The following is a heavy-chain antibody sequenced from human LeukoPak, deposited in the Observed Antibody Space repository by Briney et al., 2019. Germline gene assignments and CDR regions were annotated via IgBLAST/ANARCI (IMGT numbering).Heavy chain of an antibody. CDR2: ISGSGGST. V-gene: IGHV3-23*01. Sequence: GGSLRLSCAASGFTFSSYAMSWVRQAPGKGLEWVSAISGSGGSTYYADSVKGRFIISRDNSKNTLYLQMNSLRAEDTAVYYCAKDWHSSGWRYFDYWGQGTLVTVSS. CDR3: AKDWHSSGWRYFDY. CDR1: GFTFSSYA. D-gene: IGHD6-19*01. J-gene: IGHJ4*02.